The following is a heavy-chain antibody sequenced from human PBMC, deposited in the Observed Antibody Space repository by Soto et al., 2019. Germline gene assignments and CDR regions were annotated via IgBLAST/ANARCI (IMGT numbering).Heavy chain of an antibody. D-gene: IGHD5-18*01. CDR1: GFTFSNYW. CDR3: ARDLGYGLFDY. J-gene: IGHJ4*02. Sequence: PGGSLRLSCVASGFTFSNYWMHWVRQAPGKGLEWVSRISSDGSSTTYADSVKGRFTISRDNAENSLHLQMNSLRDEDTAVYYCARDLGYGLFDYWGQGTLVTVSS. CDR2: ISSDGSST. V-gene: IGHV3-74*01.